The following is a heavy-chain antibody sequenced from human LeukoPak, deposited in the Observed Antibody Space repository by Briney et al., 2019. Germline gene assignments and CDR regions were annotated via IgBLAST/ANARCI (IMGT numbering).Heavy chain of an antibody. J-gene: IGHJ3*02. CDR1: GFTFSSYG. CDR2: ISSSSSYI. V-gene: IGHV3-21*01. D-gene: IGHD2-15*01. Sequence: GGSLRLSCAASGFTFSSYGMNWVRQAPGKGLEWVSSISSSSSYIYYADSVKGRFTISRDNAKNSLYLRMNSLRAEDTAVYYCARARPAPGAFDIWGQGTMVTVSS. CDR3: ARARPAPGAFDI.